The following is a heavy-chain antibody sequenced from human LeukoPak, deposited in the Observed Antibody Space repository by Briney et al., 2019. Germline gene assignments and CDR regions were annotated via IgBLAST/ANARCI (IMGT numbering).Heavy chain of an antibody. D-gene: IGHD6-6*01. Sequence: PGRSLRLSCAASGFTFSSYGMHWVRQAPGKGLEWVAVIWYDGSNKYYADSVKGRFTISRDNSKNTLYLQMNSLRAEDTAVYYCAKDHEQLPLLYYYYYYMDVWGKGTTVTVSS. CDR1: GFTFSSYG. V-gene: IGHV3-33*06. J-gene: IGHJ6*03. CDR2: IWYDGSNK. CDR3: AKDHEQLPLLYYYYYYMDV.